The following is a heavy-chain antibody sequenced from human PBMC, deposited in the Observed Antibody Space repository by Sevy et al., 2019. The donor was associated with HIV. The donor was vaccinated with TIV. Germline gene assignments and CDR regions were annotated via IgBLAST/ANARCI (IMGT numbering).Heavy chain of an antibody. CDR2: VSHSGNT. Sequence: SETLSLTCTVSGDSINTYYWSWIWQPPGKGLESIGYVSHSGNTNYNPSLKSRVSISVDTSTNQFSPKVKFVTAADPAVYYCARLRWDLVVVPGATPGCYFDSWGQGSLVTVSS. D-gene: IGHD2-2*02. CDR3: ARLRWDLVVVPGATPGCYFDS. CDR1: GDSINTYY. J-gene: IGHJ4*02. V-gene: IGHV4-59*08.